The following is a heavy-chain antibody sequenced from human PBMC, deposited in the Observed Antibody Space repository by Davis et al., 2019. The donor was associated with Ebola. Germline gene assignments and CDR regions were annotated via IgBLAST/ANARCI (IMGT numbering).Heavy chain of an antibody. CDR3: ARDAEESVLVVYAALLLDY. Sequence: GESLKISCAASGFTFSSYWMSWVRQAPGKGLEWVANIKQDGSEKYYVDSVKGRFTISRDNAKNSLYLQMNSLRAEDTAAYYCARDAEESVLVVYAALLLDYWGQGTLVTVSS. CDR1: GFTFSSYW. D-gene: IGHD2-8*02. V-gene: IGHV3-7*01. CDR2: IKQDGSEK. J-gene: IGHJ4*02.